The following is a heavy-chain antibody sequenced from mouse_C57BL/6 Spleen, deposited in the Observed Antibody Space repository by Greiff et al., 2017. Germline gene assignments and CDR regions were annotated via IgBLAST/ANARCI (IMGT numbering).Heavy chain of an antibody. Sequence: QVQLQQSGAELMKPGASVKLSCKATGYTFTGYWIEWVKQRPGHGLEWIGEILPGSGNTNYNEKFKGKAPFTADTSSNTAYMQLSSLTTEDSAIYYCARLNWLAYWGQGTTLTVSS. J-gene: IGHJ2*01. D-gene: IGHD4-1*02. CDR2: ILPGSGNT. CDR1: GYTFTGYW. CDR3: ARLNWLAY. V-gene: IGHV1-9*01.